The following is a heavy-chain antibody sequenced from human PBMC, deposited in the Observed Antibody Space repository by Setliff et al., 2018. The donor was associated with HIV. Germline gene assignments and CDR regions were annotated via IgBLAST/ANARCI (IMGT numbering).Heavy chain of an antibody. CDR1: GGSFNTRRTK. D-gene: IGHD1-26*01. J-gene: IGHJ5*01. V-gene: IGHV4-39*07. Sequence: PSETLSLTCRVSGGSFNTRRTKWGWIRQSPGKGLEWIGSIFYFGSVTYKPSLKSRPLISIDTSKTQFSFNLRCVTAADTAVYYCVRELLGSGGTVPEVNFFDSWGQRTLVTVSS. CDR3: VRELLGSGGTVPEVNFFDS. CDR2: IFYFGSV.